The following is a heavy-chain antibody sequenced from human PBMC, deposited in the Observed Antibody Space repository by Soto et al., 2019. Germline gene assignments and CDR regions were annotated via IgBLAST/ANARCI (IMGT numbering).Heavy chain of an antibody. D-gene: IGHD1-26*01. J-gene: IGHJ4*02. Sequence: QITLKESGPTLVKPTQTLTVTCTFSGFSLSTSGVGVGWIRQPPGKALEWLALIYWDDDKRYSPSLKSRLTHPKDTSKNQVVLTMTNMDPVDTDTYYCAHRPRYCYFYYWGQGTLVTVSP. V-gene: IGHV2-5*02. CDR1: GFSLSTSGVG. CDR3: AHRPRYCYFYY. CDR2: IYWDDDK.